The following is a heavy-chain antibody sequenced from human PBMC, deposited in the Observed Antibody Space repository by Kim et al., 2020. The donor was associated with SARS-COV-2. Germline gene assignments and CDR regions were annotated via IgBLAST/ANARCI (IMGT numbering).Heavy chain of an antibody. V-gene: IGHV7-4-1*02. CDR2: INTYTGNP. Sequence: ASVKVSCKASGYTFTSYAISWVRQAPGQGLEWMGWINTYTGNPTYAQDLPGRFIFSLDTSVSTAYLQLSSLKSDDTAVYYCARLRALLLIGAPYTWFDP. CDR1: GYTFTSYA. CDR3: ARLRALLLIGAPYTWFDP. J-gene: IGHJ5*02. D-gene: IGHD1-26*01.